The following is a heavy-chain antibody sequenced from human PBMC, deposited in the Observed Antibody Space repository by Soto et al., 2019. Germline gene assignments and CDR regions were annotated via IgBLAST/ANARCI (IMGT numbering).Heavy chain of an antibody. D-gene: IGHD6-13*01. V-gene: IGHV1-69*13. CDR1: GGTFSSYT. CDR2: IIPLFGTT. J-gene: IGHJ4*02. Sequence: SVKVSCKASGGTFSSYTIAWVRQAPGQGLEWMGEIIPLFGTTNYVEKFPGRLTITADASTSTAYMELSSLRSEDTAMYYCARDSIAAAGTDYWGQGTLVTVSS. CDR3: ARDSIAAAGTDY.